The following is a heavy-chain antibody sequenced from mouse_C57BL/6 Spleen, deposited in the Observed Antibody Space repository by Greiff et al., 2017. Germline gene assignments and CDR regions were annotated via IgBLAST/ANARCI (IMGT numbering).Heavy chain of an antibody. J-gene: IGHJ1*03. CDR1: GYTFTSYW. D-gene: IGHD1-1*01. Sequence: QVQLQQPGAELVKPGASVKLSCKASGYTFTSYWMQWVKQRPGQGLEWIGEIDPSDSYTNYNQKFKGKATLTVDTSSSTAYMQLSSLTSEDSAVYYCARLRDYWYFDVWGTGTTVTVSS. CDR2: IDPSDSYT. CDR3: ARLRDYWYFDV. V-gene: IGHV1-50*01.